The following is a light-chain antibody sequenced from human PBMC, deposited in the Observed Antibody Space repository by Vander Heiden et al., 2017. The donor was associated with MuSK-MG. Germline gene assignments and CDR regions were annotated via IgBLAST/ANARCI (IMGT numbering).Light chain of an antibody. Sequence: QSALSQPASVSGSPGPSITISCTGTSGDVGSYRFVSCYQQPPATPPNLMFNDVSKRPAGLSNRSAASNSGTTALPTISGLQAEDAAYYYSSSYETRSTAVFGGGTKMTVL. J-gene: IGLJ2*01. CDR3: SSYETRSTAV. V-gene: IGLV2-23*02. CDR2: DVS. CDR1: SGDVGSYRF.